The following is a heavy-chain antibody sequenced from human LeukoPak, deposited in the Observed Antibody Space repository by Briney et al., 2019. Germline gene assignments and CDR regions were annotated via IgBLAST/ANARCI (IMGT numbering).Heavy chain of an antibody. V-gene: IGHV3-53*01. CDR1: GFTFSDYT. CDR3: VRVSGFCTNGVCPSFDP. CDR2: IYSGGST. J-gene: IGHJ5*02. D-gene: IGHD2-8*01. Sequence: PGGSLRLSCAASGFTFSDYTMNWVRQAPGKGLEWVSVIYSGGSTYYADSVKGRFTISRDNSKNTLYLQMNSLRAEDTAVYYCVRVSGFCTNGVCPSFDPWGQGTLVTVSS.